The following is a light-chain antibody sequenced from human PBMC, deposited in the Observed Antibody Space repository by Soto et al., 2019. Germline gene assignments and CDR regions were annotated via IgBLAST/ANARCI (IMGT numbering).Light chain of an antibody. CDR2: DAS. Sequence: IVLTQSPATLTLSPGERATLSCRASQSVSSSLAWYQQKPGQAPRLLIYDASNRATGIPARFSGSGSGTDFTLTISSLEPEDFAVYYCQQRSNWLTFGGGTKVDIK. CDR1: QSVSSS. J-gene: IGKJ4*01. CDR3: QQRSNWLT. V-gene: IGKV3-11*01.